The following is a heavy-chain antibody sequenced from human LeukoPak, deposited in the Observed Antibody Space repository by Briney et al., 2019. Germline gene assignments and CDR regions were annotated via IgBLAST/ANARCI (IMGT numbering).Heavy chain of an antibody. CDR1: GYTLTELS. V-gene: IGHV1-24*01. CDR3: ATALYGSGSYRLTPGYYYYGMDV. CDR2: FDPEDGET. J-gene: IGHJ6*02. Sequence: GASVKVSCKVSGYTLTELSMHWVRQAPGKGLEWMGGFDPEDGETIYAQKFQGRVTMTEDTSTDTACMELSSLRSEDTAVYYCATALYGSGSYRLTPGYYYYGMDVWGQGTTVTVSS. D-gene: IGHD3-10*01.